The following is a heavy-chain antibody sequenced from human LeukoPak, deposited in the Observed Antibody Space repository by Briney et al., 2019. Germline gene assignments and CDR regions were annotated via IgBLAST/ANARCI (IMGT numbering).Heavy chain of an antibody. Sequence: SVKVSCKASGGTFSSYAISWVRQAPGQGPEWMGGIIPLFRTANYAQKFQGRVTIIADKSTNTAFMELSSLRSEDTAMYYCATNYEILSGYPKNYYFHIWGEGTMVTVSS. CDR1: GGTFSSYA. J-gene: IGHJ3*02. D-gene: IGHD3-9*01. V-gene: IGHV1-69*06. CDR3: ATNYEILSGYPKNYYFHI. CDR2: IIPLFRTA.